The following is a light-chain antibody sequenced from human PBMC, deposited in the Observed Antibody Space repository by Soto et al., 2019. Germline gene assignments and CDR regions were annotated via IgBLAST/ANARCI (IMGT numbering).Light chain of an antibody. CDR1: QRVLYSSNNKKY. V-gene: IGKV4-1*01. CDR3: QKYYSTPRVEF. CDR2: WAS. J-gene: IGKJ2*01. Sequence: DIVMTQSPDSLAVSLGERATINCKSSQRVLYSSNNKKYLAWYQQKPGQPPKLLIYWASTRESGVPDRFSGSGSGTDFPLTISSLQAEDVAVYYCQKYYSTPRVEFFGQGTKLEIK.